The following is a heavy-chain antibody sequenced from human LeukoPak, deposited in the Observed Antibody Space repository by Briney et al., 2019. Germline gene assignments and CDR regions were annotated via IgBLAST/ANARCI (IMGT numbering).Heavy chain of an antibody. J-gene: IGHJ4*02. CDR3: ARGGLNYYGSGSYPYHR. CDR2: INHSGST. D-gene: IGHD3-10*01. Sequence: SETLSLTCAVYGGSFSGYYWSWIRQPPGKGLEWIGEINHSGSTNYNPSLKSRVTISVDTSKNQFSLKLSSVTAADTAVYYCARGGLNYYGSGSYPYHRWGQGTLVTVSS. CDR1: GGSFSGYY. V-gene: IGHV4-34*01.